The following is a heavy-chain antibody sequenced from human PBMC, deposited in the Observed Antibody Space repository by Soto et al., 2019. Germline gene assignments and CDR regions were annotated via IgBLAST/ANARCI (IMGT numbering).Heavy chain of an antibody. CDR3: ARSYLGGNFDS. J-gene: IGHJ4*02. D-gene: IGHD2-15*01. V-gene: IGHV4-34*01. CDR1: GGSFSGYY. Sequence: SETLSLTGSVYGGSFSGYYWSWIRQPPGKGLEWIGEINHSGSTNYNPSLKSRVTISVDTSKNQFSLKLSSVTAADTAMYYCARSYLGGNFDSWGQGTLVTVSS. CDR2: INHSGST.